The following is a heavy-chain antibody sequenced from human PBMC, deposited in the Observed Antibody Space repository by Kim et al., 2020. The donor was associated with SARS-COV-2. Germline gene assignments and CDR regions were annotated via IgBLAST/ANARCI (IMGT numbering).Heavy chain of an antibody. D-gene: IGHD6-6*01. CDR2: IWYDGSNK. CDR3: ARGKYSSSSDFDY. J-gene: IGHJ4*02. V-gene: IGHV3-33*01. CDR1: GFTFSSYG. Sequence: GGSLRLSCAASGFTFSSYGMHWVRQAPGKGLEWVAVIWYDGSNKYYADSMKGRFTISRDNSKNTLYLQMNSLRAEDTAVYYCARGKYSSSSDFDYWGQGTLVTVSS.